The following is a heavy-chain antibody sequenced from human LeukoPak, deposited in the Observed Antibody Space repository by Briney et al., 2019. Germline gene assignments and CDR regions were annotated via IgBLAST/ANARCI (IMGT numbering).Heavy chain of an antibody. Sequence: GGSLRLSCAASGFTVSSNYMSWVRQAPGKGLEWVSVIYRGGSIYYADSVKGRFTISRDNSKNTLYLQMNSLRAEDTAVYYCARDLGGGGPFNHWGQGTLVTVSS. V-gene: IGHV3-53*01. D-gene: IGHD3-16*01. CDR3: ARDLGGGGPFNH. CDR1: GFTVSSNY. CDR2: IYRGGSI. J-gene: IGHJ4*02.